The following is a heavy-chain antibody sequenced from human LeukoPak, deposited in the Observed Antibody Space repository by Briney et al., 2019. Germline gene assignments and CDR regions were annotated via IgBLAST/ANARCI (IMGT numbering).Heavy chain of an antibody. CDR2: INHSGST. D-gene: IGHD2-21*02. CDR3: ARSVVVTAITAFDI. V-gene: IGHV4-34*01. J-gene: IGHJ3*02. CDR1: GGSFSGYY. Sequence: SETLSLTCAVYGGSFSGYYWSWIRQPPGKGLEWIGEINHSGSTNYNPSRKSRVTISVDTSKNQFSLKLSSVTAADTAVYYCARSVVVTAITAFDIWGQGTMVTVSS.